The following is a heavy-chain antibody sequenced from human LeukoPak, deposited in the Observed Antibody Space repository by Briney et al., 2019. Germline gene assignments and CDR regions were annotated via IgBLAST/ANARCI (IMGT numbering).Heavy chain of an antibody. CDR2: ISSSSSYI. Sequence: GGSLRLSCAASGFTFGSYSMNWVRQAPGKGLEWVSSISSSSSYIYYADSVKGRFTISRDNAKNSLYLQMNSLRAEDTAVHYCARGRTGWNEANFDYWGQGTLVTVSS. V-gene: IGHV3-21*01. J-gene: IGHJ4*02. CDR1: GFTFGSYS. CDR3: ARGRTGWNEANFDY. D-gene: IGHD1-1*01.